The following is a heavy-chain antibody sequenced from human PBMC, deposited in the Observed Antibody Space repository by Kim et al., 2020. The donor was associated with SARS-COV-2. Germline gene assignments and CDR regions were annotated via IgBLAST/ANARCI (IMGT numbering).Heavy chain of an antibody. CDR3: ARLILTGYYPPRPWAFDI. CDR2: IYYSGST. V-gene: IGHV4-59*08. J-gene: IGHJ3*02. Sequence: SETLSLTCTVSGGSISSYYWSWIRQPPGKGLEWIGYIYYSGSTNYNPSLKSRVTISVDTSKNQFSLKLSSVTAADTAVYYCARLILTGYYPPRPWAFDIWGQGTMVTVSS. CDR1: GGSISSYY. D-gene: IGHD3-9*01.